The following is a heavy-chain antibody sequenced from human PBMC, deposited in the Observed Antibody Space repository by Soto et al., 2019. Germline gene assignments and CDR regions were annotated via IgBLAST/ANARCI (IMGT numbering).Heavy chain of an antibody. CDR3: GLAGGWELLGYLYGVDV. D-gene: IGHD1-26*01. CDR1: GGTFNTFA. J-gene: IGHJ6*02. V-gene: IGHV1-69*01. CDR2: VIPLFNTP. Sequence: QVQLVQSGAEVKKPGTSAKVSCKAAGGTFNTFAFTWVRQDPGQGFEWMGGVIPLFNTPDYAQKFQGRVTIAADESTRTVYLELSGLRSDDTAVYFCGLAGGWELLGYLYGVDVWGQGTTVIVSS.